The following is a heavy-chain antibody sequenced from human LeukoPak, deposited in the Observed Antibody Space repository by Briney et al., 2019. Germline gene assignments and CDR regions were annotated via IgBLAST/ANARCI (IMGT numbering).Heavy chain of an antibody. CDR1: GYSIRSGYY. Sequence: PSETLSLTCAVSGYSIRSGYYGGWIRQPPGKGLEWIGSIYHSGSSYYNPSLKSRVTISVDTSKNQYSLKLSSVTAADTAVYYCARSSGWSFLNWFDPWGQGTLVTVSS. CDR3: ARSSGWSFLNWFDP. D-gene: IGHD6-19*01. V-gene: IGHV4-38-2*01. J-gene: IGHJ5*02. CDR2: IYHSGSS.